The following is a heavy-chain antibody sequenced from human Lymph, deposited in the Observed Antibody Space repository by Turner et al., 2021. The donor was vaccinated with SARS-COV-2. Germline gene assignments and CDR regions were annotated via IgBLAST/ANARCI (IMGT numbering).Heavy chain of an antibody. CDR2: ISGSGGST. J-gene: IGHJ6*02. CDR3: ANLYPTVSWEFPYGMDV. CDR1: GVNFNNYA. D-gene: IGHD3-16*01. V-gene: IGHV3-23*01. Sequence: EVQLLESGGGMVQPGGSLRLSCAATGVNFNNYAMSWVRQAPGKGLECVSTISGSGGSTYYADSVKGRFIISRDNSKNTLYLQMNSLRAEDTAVYYCANLYPTVSWEFPYGMDVWGQGTTVTVSS.